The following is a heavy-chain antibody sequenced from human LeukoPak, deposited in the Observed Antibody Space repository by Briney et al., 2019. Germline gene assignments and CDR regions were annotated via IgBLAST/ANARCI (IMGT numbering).Heavy chain of an antibody. J-gene: IGHJ3*02. Sequence: GESLKISCKGSGYRFTSYWIGWVRQMPGKGLEWMGIIYPGDSDTRYSPSFHGQVTMSVDKSISTAYLQWSSLKASDTAVYYCARPLLRYFDTHAFDIWGQGTMVTVSS. V-gene: IGHV5-51*01. CDR3: ARPLLRYFDTHAFDI. D-gene: IGHD3-9*01. CDR2: IYPGDSDT. CDR1: GYRFTSYW.